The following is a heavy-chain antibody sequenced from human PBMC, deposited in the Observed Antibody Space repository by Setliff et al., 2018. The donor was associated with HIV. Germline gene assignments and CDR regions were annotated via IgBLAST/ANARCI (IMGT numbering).Heavy chain of an antibody. CDR2: ISFDGSSK. V-gene: IGHV3-33*03. Sequence: GGSLRLSCRGFRTTFSGYGLNWVRQAPGKGLEWVAVISFDGSSKYYADSVKGRFTISRDNAKNSLYLQMNSLRAEDTAVYYCAKDFSSLGAFDIWGQGTMVTVSS. CDR1: RTTFSGYG. D-gene: IGHD2-2*01. J-gene: IGHJ3*02. CDR3: AKDFSSLGAFDI.